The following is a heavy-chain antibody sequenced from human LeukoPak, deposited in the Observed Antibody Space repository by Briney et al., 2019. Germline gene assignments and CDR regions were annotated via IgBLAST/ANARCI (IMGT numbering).Heavy chain of an antibody. D-gene: IGHD6-13*01. CDR1: GGSFSGYY. J-gene: IGHJ4*02. CDR3: ANLLAAAGTLSDY. Sequence: SETLSLTCAVYGGSFSGYYWSWIRQPPGKGLEWIGEINHSGSTNYNPSLKSRVTISVDTPKNQFSLKLSSVTAADTAVYYCANLLAAAGTLSDYWGQGTLVTVSS. V-gene: IGHV4-34*01. CDR2: INHSGST.